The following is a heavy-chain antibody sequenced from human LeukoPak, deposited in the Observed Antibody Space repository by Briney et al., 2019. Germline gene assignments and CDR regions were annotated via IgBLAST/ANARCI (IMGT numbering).Heavy chain of an antibody. CDR1: GFTFSSYS. J-gene: IGHJ6*03. V-gene: IGHV3-48*04. CDR3: ARDGTYYYDSSGYYYYYMDV. D-gene: IGHD3-22*01. CDR2: ISSSSSTI. Sequence: PGGSLRLSCAASGFTFSSYSVNWVRHAPGKGLEWVSYISSSSSTIYYADSVKGRFTISRDNAKNSLYLQMNSLRAEDTAVYYCARDGTYYYDSSGYYYYYMDVWGKGTTVTVSS.